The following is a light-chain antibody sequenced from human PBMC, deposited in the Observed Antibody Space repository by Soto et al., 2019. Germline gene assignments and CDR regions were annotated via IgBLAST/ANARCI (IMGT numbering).Light chain of an antibody. V-gene: IGKV3-15*01. J-gene: IGKJ5*01. CDR2: GAS. CDR3: KQYNNWPIT. CDR1: QSVSSH. Sequence: ERVMTQYPVNLSVSPGERATISCRASQSVSSHLAWYQQKPGQPNRLLIYGASTRATGIQARFSGSGSGTEFTLTIRSLQSEDFAVYYCKQYNNWPITFGTGKRVEIK.